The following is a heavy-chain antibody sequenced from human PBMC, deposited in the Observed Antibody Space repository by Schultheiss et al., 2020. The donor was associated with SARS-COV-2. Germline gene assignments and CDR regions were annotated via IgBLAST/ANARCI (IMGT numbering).Heavy chain of an antibody. CDR3: ARDPHDYGAPGWPNWFDP. CDR2: INHSGST. D-gene: IGHD4-17*01. Sequence: SETLSLTCAVYGGSFSGYYWSWIRQPPGKGLEWIGEINHSGSTNYNPSLKSRVTISVDTSKNQFSLKLSSVTAADTAVYYCARDPHDYGAPGWPNWFDPWGQGTLVTVSS. CDR1: GGSFSGYY. J-gene: IGHJ5*02. V-gene: IGHV4-34*01.